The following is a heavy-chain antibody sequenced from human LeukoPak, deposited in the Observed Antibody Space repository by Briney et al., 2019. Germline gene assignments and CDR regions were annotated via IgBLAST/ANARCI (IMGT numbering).Heavy chain of an antibody. J-gene: IGHJ4*02. CDR2: ISSDGRKI. CDR3: AKDTGSLFDY. V-gene: IGHV3-30*01. Sequence: PGGSLRLSWAASGFIFSNYAMHWVRQAPGKLLEWVALISSDGRKIYYAYSVKGRFTISRDNSKNTLYLKMNSLRAEDTAVYYCAKDTGSLFDYWGQGTLVTVSS. CDR1: GFIFSNYA. D-gene: IGHD2-15*01.